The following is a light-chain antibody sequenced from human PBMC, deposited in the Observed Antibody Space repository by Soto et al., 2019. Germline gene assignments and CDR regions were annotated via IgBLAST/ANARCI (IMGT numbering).Light chain of an antibody. J-gene: IGLJ1*01. V-gene: IGLV2-18*02. CDR3: SSYSTGTTYV. Sequence: QSALTQPPSVSGSPGRSVTISCTGTSSDLGSYNRVSWYQQPPGTAPKLIIYDVGSRPSGVPDRFSGSRSGNTASLTISGLQAEDEADYYCSSYSTGTTYVFGSGTKLTVL. CDR1: SSDLGSYNR. CDR2: DVG.